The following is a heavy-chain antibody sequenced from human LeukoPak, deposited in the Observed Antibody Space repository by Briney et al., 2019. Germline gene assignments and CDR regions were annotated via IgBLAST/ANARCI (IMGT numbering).Heavy chain of an antibody. CDR3: VRHVSSSAMEADY. D-gene: IGHD6-13*01. J-gene: IGHJ4*02. CDR1: GYNFTNYW. V-gene: IGHV5-51*01. CDR2: IYPGDSDT. Sequence: GESLEISCKGSGYNFTNYWIGWVRQMPGKGPEWMGIIYPGDSDTRYSPSFQGQVTISADKSISTAYLQWSSLKASDPAMYYCVRHVSSSAMEADYWGQGTLVTVSS.